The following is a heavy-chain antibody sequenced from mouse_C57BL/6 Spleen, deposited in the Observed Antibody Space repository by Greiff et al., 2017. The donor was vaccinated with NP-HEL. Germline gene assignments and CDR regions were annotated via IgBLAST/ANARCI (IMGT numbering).Heavy chain of an antibody. CDR1: GYAFSSSW. D-gene: IGHD1-1*01. CDR3: AREATVAGAY. V-gene: IGHV1-82*01. J-gene: IGHJ3*01. CDR2: IYPGDGDT. Sequence: VKLQQSGPELVKPGASVKISCKASGYAFSSSWMNWVKQRPGKGLEWIGRIYPGDGDTNYNGKFKGKATLTADKSSSTAYMQLSSLTSEDSAVYFCAREATVAGAYWGQGTLVTVSA.